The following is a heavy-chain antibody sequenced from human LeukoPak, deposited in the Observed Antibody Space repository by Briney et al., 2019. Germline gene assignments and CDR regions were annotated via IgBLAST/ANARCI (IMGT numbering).Heavy chain of an antibody. J-gene: IGHJ4*02. CDR1: GGSISSGSYY. D-gene: IGHD3-3*01. Sequence: PSQTLSLTCTVSGGSISSGSYYWSWIRQPAGKGLEWIGRIYTSGSTNYNPSLKSRVTISVDTSKNQFSLKLSSVTAADTAVYYCAIELGENYDFWSGYYTLDYWGQGTLVTVYS. CDR3: AIELGENYDFWSGYYTLDY. V-gene: IGHV4-61*02. CDR2: IYTSGST.